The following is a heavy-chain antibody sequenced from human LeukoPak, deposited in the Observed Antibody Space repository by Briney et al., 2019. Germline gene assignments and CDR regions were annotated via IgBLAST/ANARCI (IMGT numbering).Heavy chain of an antibody. CDR2: INYSGST. CDR1: GGSFSGYY. D-gene: IGHD6-6*01. J-gene: IGHJ4*02. V-gene: IGHV4-34*01. Sequence: SETLSLTCAVYGGSFSGYYWSWIRQPPGKGLEWIGEINYSGSTNYNPSLKSRVTISVDTSKDQFSLKLSSVTAADTAVYYCARSRRGIEYSSSSGRLFDYWGQGTLVTVSS. CDR3: ARSRRGIEYSSSSGRLFDY.